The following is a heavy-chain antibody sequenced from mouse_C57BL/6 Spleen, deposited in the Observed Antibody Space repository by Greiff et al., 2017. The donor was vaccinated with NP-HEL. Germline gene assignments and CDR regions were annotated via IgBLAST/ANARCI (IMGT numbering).Heavy chain of an antibody. CDR2: IYPGGGYT. CDR3: ARYGDGYYDY. Sequence: QVQLQQSGAELVRPGTSVKMSSKASGYTFTNYWIGWAKQRPGHGLEWIGDIYPGGGYTNYNEKFKGKATLTADKSSSTAYMQFSSLTSEDSAIYYCARYGDGYYDYWGQGTSVTVSS. J-gene: IGHJ4*01. V-gene: IGHV1-63*01. D-gene: IGHD2-3*01. CDR1: GYTFTNYW.